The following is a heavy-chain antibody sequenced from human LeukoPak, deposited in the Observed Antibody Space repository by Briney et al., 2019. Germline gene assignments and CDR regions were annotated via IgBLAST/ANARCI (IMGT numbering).Heavy chain of an antibody. V-gene: IGHV4-30-4*01. D-gene: IGHD3-22*01. Sequence: SQTLSLTCTVSGGSISSGDYYWNWIRQPPGKGLEWIGYIYYSGSTSYNPSLKSRVTISVDTSKNQFSLKLSFVTAADTAVYYCARDPRYYSDSSGYYDYWGQGTLVTVSS. CDR2: IYYSGST. CDR3: ARDPRYYSDSSGYYDY. J-gene: IGHJ4*02. CDR1: GGSISSGDYY.